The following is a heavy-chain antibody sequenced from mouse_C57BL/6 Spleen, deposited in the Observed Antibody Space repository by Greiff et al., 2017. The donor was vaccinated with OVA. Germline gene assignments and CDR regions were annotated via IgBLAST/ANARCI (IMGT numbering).Heavy chain of an antibody. V-gene: IGHV1-15*01. J-gene: IGHJ2*01. CDR3: TRGRYDRNFDY. CDR2: IDPETGGT. Sequence: QVQLKQSGAELVRPGASVTLSCKASGYTFTDYEMHWVKQTPVHGLEWIGAIDPETGGTAYNQKFKGKAILTADKSSSTAYMELRSLTSEDSAVYYCTRGRYDRNFDYWGQGTTLTVSS. CDR1: GYTFTDYE. D-gene: IGHD2-3*01.